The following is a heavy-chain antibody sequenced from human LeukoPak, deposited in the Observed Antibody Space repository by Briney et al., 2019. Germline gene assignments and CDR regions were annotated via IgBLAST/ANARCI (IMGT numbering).Heavy chain of an antibody. Sequence: EPGGSLRLSCAASGFTFSTYAMSWIRQAPGKGLEWVSALSGSGGPTYYADSVKGRFTISRDSSKNTLYLQMNSLRAEDTAVYYCARDGSVLDYWGQGTLVTVSS. D-gene: IGHD3-10*01. CDR1: GFTFSTYA. CDR2: LSGSGGPT. J-gene: IGHJ4*02. CDR3: ARDGSVLDY. V-gene: IGHV3-23*01.